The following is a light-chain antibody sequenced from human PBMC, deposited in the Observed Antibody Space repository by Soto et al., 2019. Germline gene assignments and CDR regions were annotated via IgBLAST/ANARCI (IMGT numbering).Light chain of an antibody. J-gene: IGLJ2*01. V-gene: IGLV2-14*03. CDR1: SSDVGGYNY. CDR2: DVS. Sequence: QSALTQPASVSGSPGQSITISCTGTSSDVGGYNYVSWYQLHPGKAPKLMIYDVSNRPSGVSNRFSGSKSGNTASLIISGLQAEDEADYYCSSYTSSSTQVFGGGTKLTVL. CDR3: SSYTSSSTQV.